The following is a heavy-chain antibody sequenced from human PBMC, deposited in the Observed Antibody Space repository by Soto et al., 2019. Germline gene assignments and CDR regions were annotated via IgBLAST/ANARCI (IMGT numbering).Heavy chain of an antibody. CDR3: ARLRLTGYFDY. V-gene: IGHV3-11*05. CDR1: GFTFSDHY. Sequence: QVQLVESGGGLVKPGGSLRLSCVASGFTFSDHYITWIRQAPGKGLEWLSFISTSSSYTSYADSVKGRFTISRDNAMNSLYLQMNSLRAEDTAVYYCARLRLTGYFDYWGQGTLVTVSS. CDR2: ISTSSSYT. J-gene: IGHJ4*02.